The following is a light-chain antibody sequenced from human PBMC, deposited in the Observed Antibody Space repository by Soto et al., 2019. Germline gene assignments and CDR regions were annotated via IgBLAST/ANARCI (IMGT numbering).Light chain of an antibody. V-gene: IGLV2-14*01. J-gene: IGLJ1*01. CDR2: DVS. Sequence: QSALTQPASVSGSPGQSITFSCTGTSSDVGAYNYVSWYQQHPGKAPKLMIYDVSNRPSGVSNRFSGSKSGNTASLTISGLQDEDEADYFCSSYTSSSTYVFGTGTKVTVL. CDR1: SSDVGAYNY. CDR3: SSYTSSSTYV.